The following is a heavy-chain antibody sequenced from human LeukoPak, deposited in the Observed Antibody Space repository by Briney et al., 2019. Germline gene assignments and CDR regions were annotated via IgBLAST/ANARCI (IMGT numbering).Heavy chain of an antibody. CDR3: ARSSEGRYYYDSSGYSYFYYYMDV. CDR2: IYYSGST. Sequence: SETLSLTCTVSGGSISSYYWSWIRQPPGKGLEWIGYIYYSGSTSYNPSLKSRVTISVDTSKNHFSLKLNSVTAADTAVYYCARSSEGRYYYDSSGYSYFYYYMDVWGKGTTVTISS. D-gene: IGHD3-22*01. J-gene: IGHJ6*03. V-gene: IGHV4-59*01. CDR1: GGSISSYY.